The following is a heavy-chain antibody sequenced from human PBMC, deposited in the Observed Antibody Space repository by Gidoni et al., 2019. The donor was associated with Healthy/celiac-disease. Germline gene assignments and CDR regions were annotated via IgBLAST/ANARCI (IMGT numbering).Heavy chain of an antibody. CDR3: AKDREENSYGLDY. V-gene: IGHV3-30*18. Sequence: QVQLVESGGGVVQPGRSLRLSCAASGFTFSSYGMHWVRQAPGKGLEWVAVISYDGSNKYYADSVKGRFTISRDNSKNTLYLQMNSLRAEDTAVYYCAKDREENSYGLDYWGQGTLVTVSS. J-gene: IGHJ4*02. CDR1: GFTFSSYG. CDR2: ISYDGSNK. D-gene: IGHD5-18*01.